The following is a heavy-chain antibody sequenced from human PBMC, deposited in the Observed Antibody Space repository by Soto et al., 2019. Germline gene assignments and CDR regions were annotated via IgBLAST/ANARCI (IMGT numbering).Heavy chain of an antibody. CDR1: GGSFSGYY. CDR3: ARVGVAARPWFDP. CDR2: INHSGST. V-gene: IGHV4-34*01. D-gene: IGHD6-6*01. Sequence: SETLSLTCAVYGGSFSGYYWSWIRQPPGKGLEWIGEINHSGSTNYNPSLKSRVTISVDTSKNQFSLKLSSVTAADTAVYYCARVGVAARPWFDPWGQGTLVTVS. J-gene: IGHJ5*02.